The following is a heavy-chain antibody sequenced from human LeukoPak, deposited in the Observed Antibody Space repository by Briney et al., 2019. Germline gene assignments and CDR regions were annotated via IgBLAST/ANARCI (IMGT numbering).Heavy chain of an antibody. CDR3: ARDALWFGESKSPFDY. D-gene: IGHD3-10*01. Sequence: ASVKVSCKASGYTFTSYDINWVRQATGQGLEWMGWMNPNSANTGYAQKFQGRVTMTRNTSINTAYMELTSLRSEDTAVYYCARDALWFGESKSPFDYWGQGTLVTVSS. CDR1: GYTFTSYD. V-gene: IGHV1-8*01. CDR2: MNPNSANT. J-gene: IGHJ4*02.